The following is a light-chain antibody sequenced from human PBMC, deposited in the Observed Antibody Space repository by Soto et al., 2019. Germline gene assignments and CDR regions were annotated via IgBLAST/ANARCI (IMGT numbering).Light chain of an antibody. CDR3: QQRLKLVT. J-gene: IGKJ4*01. V-gene: IGKV3-11*01. CDR2: DAS. CDR1: QSVGDY. Sequence: EIVLTQSPATLSLSPGERPTLSCRASQSVGDYLAWYQRKPGQPPRLLIYDASKRATGIPARFSGSGSGTDFTLTISSLEPEDFALYYFQQRLKLVTFGGGTKVDIK.